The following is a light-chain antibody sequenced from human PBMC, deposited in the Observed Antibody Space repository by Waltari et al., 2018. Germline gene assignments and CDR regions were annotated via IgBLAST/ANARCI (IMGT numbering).Light chain of an antibody. CDR3: QQNSNWWT. Sequence: EIVMTQSPATLSLSPGERATLSCRASQSVSSSLAWYQQKPGQAPRLLIYGASSRATGIPDRFSGSGSGTEFTLTINSLEPEDVAVYYCQQNSNWWTFGQGTKVEIK. CDR2: GAS. CDR1: QSVSSS. J-gene: IGKJ1*01. V-gene: IGKV3D-15*01.